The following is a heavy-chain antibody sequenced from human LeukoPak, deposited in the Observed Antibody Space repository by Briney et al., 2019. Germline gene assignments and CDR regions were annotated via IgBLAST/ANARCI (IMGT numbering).Heavy chain of an antibody. V-gene: IGHV1-2*06. CDR1: GYTFTGYY. CDR3: ARGDWFDP. J-gene: IGHJ5*02. Sequence: ASVKVSCKASGYTFTGYYIHWVQQAPGQGLQWMGRINPNTGGTNYAQKFQGRVTMTRDTSISTAYMDLSRLRSDDTAVYYCARGDWFDPWGQGTLVTVSS. CDR2: INPNTGGT.